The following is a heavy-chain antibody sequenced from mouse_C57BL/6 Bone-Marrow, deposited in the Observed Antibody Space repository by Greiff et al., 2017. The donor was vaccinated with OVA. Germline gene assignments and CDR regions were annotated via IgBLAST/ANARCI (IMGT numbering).Heavy chain of an antibody. Sequence: QVQLQQPGAELVKPGASVKVSCKASGYTFTSYWMPWVKQRPGQGLEWIGRIHPSDSDTNYNQKFKGKATLTVDKSSSTAYMQLSSLTSEDSAVYYCAIGAYYRNYFYYAMDYWGQGTSVTVSS. D-gene: IGHD2-5*01. CDR1: GYTFTSYW. CDR3: AIGAYYRNYFYYAMDY. J-gene: IGHJ4*01. CDR2: IHPSDSDT. V-gene: IGHV1-74*01.